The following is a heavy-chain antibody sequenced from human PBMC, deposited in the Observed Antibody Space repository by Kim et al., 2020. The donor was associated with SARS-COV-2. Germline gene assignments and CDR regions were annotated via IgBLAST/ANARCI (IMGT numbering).Heavy chain of an antibody. Sequence: GESLKISCKASGYSFPSYWVAWVRQMPGKGLEWMGIIFPGDSDTRYSPSFQGQVTISAAKSISTAYLQWSSLKASDTAMYYCARANGAITNYFFDYWGQGTPGTVSS. CDR2: IFPGDSDT. CDR1: GYSFPSYW. J-gene: IGHJ4*02. V-gene: IGHV5-51*01. CDR3: ARANGAITNYFFDY. D-gene: IGHD2-2*01.